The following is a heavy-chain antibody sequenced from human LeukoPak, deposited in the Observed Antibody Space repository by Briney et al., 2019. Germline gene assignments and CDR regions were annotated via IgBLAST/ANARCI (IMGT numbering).Heavy chain of an antibody. Sequence: RAGGSLRPSCAASGFTFDDYAMHWVRQAPGKGLEWVSLISWDGGSTYYADSVKGRFTISRDNSKNSLYLQMNSLRAEDTALYYCAKVHYYDSSGYYLDYWGQGTLVTVSS. CDR1: GFTFDDYA. J-gene: IGHJ4*02. D-gene: IGHD3-22*01. CDR3: AKVHYYDSSGYYLDY. V-gene: IGHV3-43D*03. CDR2: ISWDGGST.